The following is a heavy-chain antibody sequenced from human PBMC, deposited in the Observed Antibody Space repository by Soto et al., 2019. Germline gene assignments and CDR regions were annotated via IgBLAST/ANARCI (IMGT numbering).Heavy chain of an antibody. CDR2: VYYTGTT. CDR1: GGSICSYF. V-gene: IGHV4-59*08. CDR3: ARQRTTVVTQAYFDH. J-gene: IGHJ4*02. Sequence: SGSLALSCTVCGGSICSYFYILVWQPPGKGLEWNGSVYYTGTTDYNPSLKSRVTISIDTSKNQFSLKLSSVTATDTAVYYCARQRTTVVTQAYFDHWGQGALVTVSS. D-gene: IGHD2-21*02.